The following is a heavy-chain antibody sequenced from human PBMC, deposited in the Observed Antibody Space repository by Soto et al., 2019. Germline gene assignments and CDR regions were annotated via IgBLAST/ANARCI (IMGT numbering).Heavy chain of an antibody. CDR3: VRSLPGYDYSGDYFDY. CDR2: ISSSSSYI. Sequence: EVQLVESGGGLVKPGGSLRLSCAASGFTFSSYSMNWVRQAPGKGLEWVSSISSSSSYIYYADSVKGRFTISRDNAKNSLYLQMNSLRAEDTAVYYCVRSLPGYDYSGDYFDYWGQGTLVTVSS. J-gene: IGHJ4*02. V-gene: IGHV3-21*01. D-gene: IGHD5-12*01. CDR1: GFTFSSYS.